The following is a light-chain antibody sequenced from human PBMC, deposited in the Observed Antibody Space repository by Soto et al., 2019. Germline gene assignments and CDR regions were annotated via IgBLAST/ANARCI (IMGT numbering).Light chain of an antibody. V-gene: IGLV2-14*01. CDR3: SSYTSISTLV. Sequence: QSALTQPRSVSGSPGQSVTISCTGTNSDVGTYNYVSWYQQHPGKAPKLMIYEVTKRPSGVSNRFSGSKSGNTASLTISGLQAEDESDYYCSSYTSISTLVFGGGTKVTVL. J-gene: IGLJ2*01. CDR2: EVT. CDR1: NSDVGTYNY.